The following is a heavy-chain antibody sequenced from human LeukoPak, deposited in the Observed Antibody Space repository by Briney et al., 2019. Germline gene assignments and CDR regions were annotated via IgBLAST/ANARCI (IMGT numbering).Heavy chain of an antibody. J-gene: IGHJ3*02. CDR1: GYSFTNYD. V-gene: IGHV1-18*01. CDR2: MSAHQNNT. Sequence: ASVKVSCKTSGYSFTNYDISWVRQAPGQGLEWMGWMSAHQNNTTYAQKFQGRVTMTTDTSTNTAYMELRSLTSDDTAVYYCARDGSITGPFLDAFDIWGLGTMVTVSS. D-gene: IGHD1-20*01. CDR3: ARDGSITGPFLDAFDI.